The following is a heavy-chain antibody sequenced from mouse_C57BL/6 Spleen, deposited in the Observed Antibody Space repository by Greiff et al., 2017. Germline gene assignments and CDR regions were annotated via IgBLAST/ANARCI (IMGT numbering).Heavy chain of an antibody. CDR1: GYTFTSYW. CDR3: ARGDHSDAMDY. J-gene: IGHJ4*01. D-gene: IGHD3-1*01. CDR2: IYPSDSET. V-gene: IGHV1-61*01. Sequence: QVQLQQPGAELVRPGSSVKLSCKASGYTFTSYWMDWVKQRPGQGLEWIGNIYPSDSETHYNQKFKDKATLTVDKSSSTAYMQLSSLTSEDSAVYYCARGDHSDAMDYWGQGTSVTVSS.